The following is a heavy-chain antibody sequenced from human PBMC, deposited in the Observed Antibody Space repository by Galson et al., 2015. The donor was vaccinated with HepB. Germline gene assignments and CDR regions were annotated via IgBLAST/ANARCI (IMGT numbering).Heavy chain of an antibody. J-gene: IGHJ4*02. CDR1: GFTFSSYW. Sequence: SLRLSCAASGFTFSSYWMHWVRQAPGKGLVWVSRINSDGSSTTYADSVKGRFTISRDNAKNTLYLQMNSLRAEDTAVYYCARGGVLGDYFDYWGQGTLVTVSS. V-gene: IGHV3-74*01. D-gene: IGHD3-3*02. CDR3: ARGGVLGDYFDY. CDR2: INSDGSST.